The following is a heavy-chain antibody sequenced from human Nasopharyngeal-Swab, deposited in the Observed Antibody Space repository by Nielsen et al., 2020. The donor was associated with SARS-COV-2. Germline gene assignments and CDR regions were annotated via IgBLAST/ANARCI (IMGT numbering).Heavy chain of an antibody. CDR1: GGSISSGDYY. Sequence: SETLSLTCTVSGGSISSGDYYWSWIRQPPGKGLEWIGYIYYSGSTYYNPSLKSRVTISVDTSKNQFSPKLSSVTAADTAVYYCARDARLRGYSGYAYDYWGQGTLVTVSS. CDR2: IYYSGST. CDR3: ARDARLRGYSGYAYDY. D-gene: IGHD5-12*01. J-gene: IGHJ4*02. V-gene: IGHV4-30-4*01.